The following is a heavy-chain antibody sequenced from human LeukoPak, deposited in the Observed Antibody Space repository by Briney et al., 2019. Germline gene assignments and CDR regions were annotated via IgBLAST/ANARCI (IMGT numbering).Heavy chain of an antibody. CDR3: ARGAYSSSWLPNYYYYYMDV. CDR2: IYYSGST. Sequence: SETLSLTCTVSGGSISSSSYYWGWIRQPPGKGLEWIGSIYYSGSTYYNPSLKSRVTISVDTSKNQFSLKLSSVTAADTAVCYCARGAYSSSWLPNYYYYYMDVWGKGTTVTVSS. V-gene: IGHV4-39*07. CDR1: GGSISSSSYY. D-gene: IGHD6-13*01. J-gene: IGHJ6*03.